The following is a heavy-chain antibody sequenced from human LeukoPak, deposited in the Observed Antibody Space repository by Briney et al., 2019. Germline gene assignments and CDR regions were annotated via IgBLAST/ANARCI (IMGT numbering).Heavy chain of an antibody. D-gene: IGHD6-13*01. CDR1: GFSLSRYA. CDR3: AKCRGSSWSDYFDY. V-gene: IGHV3-23*01. Sequence: GASLRLSCAVSGFSLSRYAMSWVRKAPGKGLEWVSAISDSGGSTYYADSVKGRFTISRDNSRNTLYLQMNTLRAEDTTVYYCAKCRGSSWSDYFDYWGQGTLVTVSS. J-gene: IGHJ4*02. CDR2: ISDSGGST.